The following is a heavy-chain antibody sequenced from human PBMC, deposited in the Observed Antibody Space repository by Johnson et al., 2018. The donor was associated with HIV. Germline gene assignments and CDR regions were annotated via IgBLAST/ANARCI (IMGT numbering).Heavy chain of an antibody. CDR1: GFTFSSFA. CDR3: AKVWYYDGSGSAFDI. Sequence: QVQLVESGGGVVQPGTSLRLSCAASGFTFSSFAMHWVRQAPGKGLEWMAFISYDGSNKYFTDSVRGRFTISRDNSKNTLYLQMNSLRAEDTAVYYCAKVWYYDGSGSAFDIWGQGTMVTVSS. V-gene: IGHV3-30-3*01. D-gene: IGHD3-10*01. CDR2: ISYDGSNK. J-gene: IGHJ3*02.